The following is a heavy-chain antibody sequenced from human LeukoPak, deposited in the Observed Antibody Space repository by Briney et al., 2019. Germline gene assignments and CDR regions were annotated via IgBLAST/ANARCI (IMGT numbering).Heavy chain of an antibody. CDR3: AVTLYGSGSYYNFDY. J-gene: IGHJ4*02. CDR2: IYYSGST. D-gene: IGHD3-10*01. CDR1: GGSISSYY. V-gene: IGHV4-59*01. Sequence: PSETLSLTCTVSGGSISSYYWSWIRQSPGKGLEWIGYIYYSGSTNYNPSLKSRVTISVDTSKNQFSLKLSSVTAAETAVYYCAVTLYGSGSYYNFDYWGQGTLVTVSS.